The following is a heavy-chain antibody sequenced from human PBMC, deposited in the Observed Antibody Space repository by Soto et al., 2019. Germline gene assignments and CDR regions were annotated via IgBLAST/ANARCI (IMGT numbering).Heavy chain of an antibody. V-gene: IGHV4-30-4*01. CDR2: IYNSGGS. D-gene: IGHD1-1*01. Sequence: SETLSLTCSVSGASVRSGDYYWSCIRQAPGKGLEWIGYIYNSGGSYYNPSLKGRLTISIDTSKNQFSLKLNSVTAADTAIYYCVGTGTKDDYRGRGTLVTVSS. CDR3: VGTGTKDDY. CDR1: GASVRSGDYY. J-gene: IGHJ4*02.